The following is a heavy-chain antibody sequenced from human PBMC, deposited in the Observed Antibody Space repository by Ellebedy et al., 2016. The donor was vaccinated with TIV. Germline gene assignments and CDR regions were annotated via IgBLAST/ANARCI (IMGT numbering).Heavy chain of an antibody. J-gene: IGHJ4*02. CDR1: GGSIGRYF. V-gene: IGHV4-59*01. CDR3: ARGYDNTGFYDCPYDH. D-gene: IGHD2-21*02. CDR2: VFSSGYT. Sequence: MPSETLSLTCSVSGGSIGRYFWTWIRQSPEKGLEWIGYVFSSGYTNYNPSLESRVTISIDTSKGQFPLRLTSVTAADTAVYYCARGYDNTGFYDCPYDHWGQGTLVTVSS.